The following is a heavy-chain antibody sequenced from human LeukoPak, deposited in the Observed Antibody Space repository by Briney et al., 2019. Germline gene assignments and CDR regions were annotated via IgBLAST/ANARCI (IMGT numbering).Heavy chain of an antibody. D-gene: IGHD2/OR15-2a*01. CDR1: GFTFSAYW. CDR3: TSFFETN. V-gene: IGHV3-74*01. CDR2: INDVGSDS. J-gene: IGHJ4*02. Sequence: GGSLRLSCAASGFTFSAYWMHWVRQAPGKGLVWVGRINDVGSDSTYADSVKGRFTISRDSAKNTVYLHMNSLRVEDTAVYYCTSFFETNWGQGTLVTVSS.